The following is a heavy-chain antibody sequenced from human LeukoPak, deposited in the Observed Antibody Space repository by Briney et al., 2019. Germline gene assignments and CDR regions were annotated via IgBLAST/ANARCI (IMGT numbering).Heavy chain of an antibody. CDR2: INPSGGST. D-gene: IGHD6-13*01. Sequence: ASVKVSCKASGYTFTSYYMHWARQAPGQGLEWMGIINPSGGSTSYAQKFQGRVTMTRDTSTSTVYMELSSLRSEDTAVYCCARSPGAAADHEGQYFQHWGQGTLVTVSS. CDR3: ARSPGAAADHEGQYFQH. J-gene: IGHJ1*01. CDR1: GYTFTSYY. V-gene: IGHV1-46*01.